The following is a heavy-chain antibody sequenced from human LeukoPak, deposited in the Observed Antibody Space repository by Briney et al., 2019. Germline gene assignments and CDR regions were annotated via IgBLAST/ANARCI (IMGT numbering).Heavy chain of an antibody. J-gene: IGHJ4*02. D-gene: IGHD3-10*01. V-gene: IGHV4-28*05. Sequence: SDTLSLTSAVSGYSISSSNWWGWTRQPPGKGREWIGYIHYSGSLYYNPPPKSRVPMSVDTSKNHFSLKLSPVTAVDTAVYYCTRSDDYYGSGSYYRDWGQGTLVTVSS. CDR1: GYSISSSNW. CDR3: TRSDDYYGSGSYYRD. CDR2: IHYSGSL.